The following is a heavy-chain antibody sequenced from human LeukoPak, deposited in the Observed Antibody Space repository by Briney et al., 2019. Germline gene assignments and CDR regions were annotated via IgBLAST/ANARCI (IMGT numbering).Heavy chain of an antibody. CDR3: ARGLASGYPPIPFDY. CDR1: GGSFDGYY. V-gene: IGHV4-34*01. Sequence: SETLSLTCTVFGGSFDGYYWSWIRQSPGKGLEWIGEITYDGRTKYNPSLRSRVSISVDTSKIQFSLNLTSVTAADTAIYYCARGLASGYPPIPFDYWGQGTQVTVSS. J-gene: IGHJ4*02. CDR2: ITYDGRT. D-gene: IGHD3-3*01.